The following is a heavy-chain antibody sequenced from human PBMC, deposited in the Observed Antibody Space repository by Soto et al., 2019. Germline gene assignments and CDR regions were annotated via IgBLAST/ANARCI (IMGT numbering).Heavy chain of an antibody. D-gene: IGHD5-18*01. Sequence: PSETLSLTCAVYGGSFSGYYWSWIRQPPGKGQEWIGEINHSGSTNYNPSLNRRVTISVDTSKNQFSLKLSSVTAADTAVYYCASRGYSYGFSLGMDVWGQGTTVTVSS. V-gene: IGHV4-34*01. CDR1: GGSFSGYY. J-gene: IGHJ6*02. CDR2: INHSGST. CDR3: ASRGYSYGFSLGMDV.